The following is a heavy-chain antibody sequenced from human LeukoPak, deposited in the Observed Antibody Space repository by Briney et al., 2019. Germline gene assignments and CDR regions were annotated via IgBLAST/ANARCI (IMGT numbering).Heavy chain of an antibody. CDR1: GFTVSSNY. J-gene: IGHJ2*01. CDR3: ARDRDYYDSSGYYGSYWYFDL. CDR2: IYSGGST. D-gene: IGHD3-22*01. Sequence: RGSLRLSCAASGFTVSSNYMSWVRQAPGKGLEWVSVIYSGGSTYYADSVKGRFTISRDNSKNTLYLQMNSLRTEDTAVYYCARDRDYYDSSGYYGSYWYFDLWGRGTLVTVSS. V-gene: IGHV3-53*01.